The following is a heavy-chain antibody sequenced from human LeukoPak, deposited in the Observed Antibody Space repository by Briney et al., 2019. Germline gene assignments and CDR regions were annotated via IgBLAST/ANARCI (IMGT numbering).Heavy chain of an antibody. D-gene: IGHD6-19*01. Sequence: SETLSLTCAVYGGSFSGYYWSWIRQPPGKGLEWIGEINHSGSTNYNPSLKSRVTISVDTSKNQFSLKLSSVSAADTAVYYCARGRLFNYWGQGTLVTVSS. J-gene: IGHJ4*02. V-gene: IGHV4-34*01. CDR1: GGSFSGYY. CDR3: ARGRLFNY. CDR2: INHSGST.